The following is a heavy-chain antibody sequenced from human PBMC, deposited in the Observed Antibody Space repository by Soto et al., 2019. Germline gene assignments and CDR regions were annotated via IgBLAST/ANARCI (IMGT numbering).Heavy chain of an antibody. Sequence: QVQLQESGPGLVKPSETLSLTCSVSGDSLNSYYWSWIRQSPGKGLEWIGYIYYSGDTKYNPSLQSRISIFVDTTENQFSLRLSSVTAADTAVYFCARDRNKLWKNDAFDIWGQGTMVTVSS. J-gene: IGHJ3*02. CDR3: ARDRNKLWKNDAFDI. D-gene: IGHD1-1*01. CDR2: IYYSGDT. CDR1: GDSLNSYY. V-gene: IGHV4-59*01.